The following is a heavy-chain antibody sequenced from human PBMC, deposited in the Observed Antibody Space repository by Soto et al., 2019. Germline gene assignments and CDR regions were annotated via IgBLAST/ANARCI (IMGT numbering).Heavy chain of an antibody. Sequence: ASVKVSCKASGYTFTSYGISWVRQAPGQGLEWMGWISAYNGNTNYAQKLQGRVTMTTDTSTSTAYMELRSLRSDDTAVYYCARDGGGSYRSYYYYYMDVWGKGTTVTVSS. CDR2: ISAYNGNT. V-gene: IGHV1-18*01. CDR1: GYTFTSYG. D-gene: IGHD3-16*02. J-gene: IGHJ6*03. CDR3: ARDGGGSYRSYYYYYMDV.